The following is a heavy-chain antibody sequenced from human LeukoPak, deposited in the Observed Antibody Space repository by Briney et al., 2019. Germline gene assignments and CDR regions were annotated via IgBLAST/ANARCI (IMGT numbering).Heavy chain of an antibody. CDR3: ARDIEESVAAAGNFDY. CDR2: IKQDGSEK. V-gene: IGHV3-7*01. CDR1: GFIFSNYW. D-gene: IGHD6-13*01. Sequence: GGSLRLSCAASGFIFSNYWMSWVRQAPGEGLEWVANIKQDGSEKYYVDSVKGRFTISRDNAKNSLYLQLNSLRAEDTAVYYCARDIEESVAAAGNFDYWGQGTLVTVSS. J-gene: IGHJ4*02.